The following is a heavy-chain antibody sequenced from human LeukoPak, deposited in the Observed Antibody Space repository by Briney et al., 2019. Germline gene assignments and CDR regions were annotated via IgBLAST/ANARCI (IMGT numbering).Heavy chain of an antibody. V-gene: IGHV3-11*06. CDR3: AREVVVPAADHGYYYYYGMDV. D-gene: IGHD2-2*01. Sequence: PGGSLRLSCAASGFTFSDYYMSWIRQAPGKGLEWVSYISSSSSYTNYADSVKGRFTISRDNAKNSLYLQMNSLRAEDTAVYYCAREVVVPAADHGYYYYYGMDVWGQGTTVTVSS. CDR1: GFTFSDYY. CDR2: ISSSSSYT. J-gene: IGHJ6*02.